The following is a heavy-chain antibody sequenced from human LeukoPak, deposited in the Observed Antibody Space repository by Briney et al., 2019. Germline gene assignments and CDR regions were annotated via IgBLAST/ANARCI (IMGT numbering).Heavy chain of an antibody. Sequence: GGSLRLSCAASGFTFSSYAMSWVRQAPGKGLEWVSAISGSGGSTYYADSVKGRFTISRDNSKDTLYLQMNSLRAEDTAVYYCAKSYSNYGYYYYYGMDVWGQGTTVTVSS. CDR1: GFTFSSYA. J-gene: IGHJ6*02. D-gene: IGHD4-11*01. V-gene: IGHV3-23*01. CDR2: ISGSGGST. CDR3: AKSYSNYGYYYYYGMDV.